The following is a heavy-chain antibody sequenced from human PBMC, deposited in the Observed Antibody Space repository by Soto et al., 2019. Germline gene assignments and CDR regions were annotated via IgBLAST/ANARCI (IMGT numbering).Heavy chain of an antibody. CDR2: IWYDGSNK. D-gene: IGHD2-2*01. Sequence: QVQLVESGGGVVQPGRSLRLSCAASGFTFSSYGMHWVRQAPGKGLEWVAVIWYDGSNKYYADSVKGRFTISRDNSKNTLYLQMNRLRAEDTAVYYCARGYCSSTSCHDYYYYGMDVWGQGTTVTVSS. CDR3: ARGYCSSTSCHDYYYYGMDV. CDR1: GFTFSSYG. J-gene: IGHJ6*02. V-gene: IGHV3-33*01.